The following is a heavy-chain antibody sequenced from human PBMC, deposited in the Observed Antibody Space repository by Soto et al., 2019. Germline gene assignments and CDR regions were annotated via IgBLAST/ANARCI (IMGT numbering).Heavy chain of an antibody. D-gene: IGHD4-17*01. CDR2: IKSKTDGGTT. Sequence: WIRQAPGKGLEWVGRIKSKTDGGTTDYAAPVKGRFTISRDDSKNTLYLQMNSLKTEDTAVYYCTTGAVTLLDYGDSPPDYWGQGTLVTVSS. CDR3: TTGAVTLLDYGDSPPDY. J-gene: IGHJ4*02. V-gene: IGHV3-15*07.